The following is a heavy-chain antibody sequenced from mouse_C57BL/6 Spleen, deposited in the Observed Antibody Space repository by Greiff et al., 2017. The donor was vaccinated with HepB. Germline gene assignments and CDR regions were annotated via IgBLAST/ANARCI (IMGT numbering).Heavy chain of an antibody. V-gene: IGHV1-82*01. CDR1: GYAFSSSW. CDR2: IYPGDGDT. J-gene: IGHJ4*01. D-gene: IGHD2-4*01. CDR3: ARSSDYDRAMDY. Sequence: VQLQQSGPELVKPGASVKISCKASGYAFSSSWMNWVKQRPGKGLEWIGRIYPGDGDTNYNGKFKGKATLTADKSSSTAYMQLSSLTSEDSAVYFCARSSDYDRAMDYWGQGTSVTVSS.